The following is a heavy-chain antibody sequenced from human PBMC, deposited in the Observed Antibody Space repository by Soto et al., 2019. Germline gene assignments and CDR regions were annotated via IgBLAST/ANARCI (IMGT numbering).Heavy chain of an antibody. Sequence: GGSLRLSCAASGFTFSSYSMNWVRQAPGKGLEWVSSISSSSSYIYYADSVKGRFTISRDNAKNSLYLQMNSLRAEDTAVYYCASTPIAFYDSYYYYMDVWGKGTTVTVSS. V-gene: IGHV3-21*01. CDR1: GFTFSSYS. CDR2: ISSSSSYI. CDR3: ASTPIAFYDSYYYYMDV. D-gene: IGHD3-3*01. J-gene: IGHJ6*03.